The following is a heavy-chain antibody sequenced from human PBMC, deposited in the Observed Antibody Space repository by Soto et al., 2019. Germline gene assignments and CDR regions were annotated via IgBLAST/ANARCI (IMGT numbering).Heavy chain of an antibody. D-gene: IGHD6-19*01. V-gene: IGHV3-74*01. Sequence: EVQLVESGGGLVQPGGSLRLSCTASGFTFSGFWMHWVRQAPGKGLVWVSRINGDGSVTYYADSVKGRFTISREDAKNARVLHRNGLCVGDTADYFYGIGKDHSGWGAFDYGGQGTLVTVSS. CDR2: INGDGSVT. CDR3: GIGKDHSGWGAFDY. CDR1: GFTFSGFW. J-gene: IGHJ4*02.